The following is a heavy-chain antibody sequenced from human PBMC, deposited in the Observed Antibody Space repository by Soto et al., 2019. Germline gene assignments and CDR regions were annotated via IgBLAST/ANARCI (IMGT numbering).Heavy chain of an antibody. CDR1: GYTFTSYG. CDR3: ARVTDIVLMVYAPGDYYYGMDV. Sequence: ASVKVSCKASGYTFTSYGISWVRQAPGQGLEWMGWISAYNGNTNYAQKLQGRVTMTTDTSTSTAYMELRSRRSDDTAVYYCARVTDIVLMVYAPGDYYYGMDVWGQGTTVTVSS. V-gene: IGHV1-18*01. D-gene: IGHD2-8*01. J-gene: IGHJ6*02. CDR2: ISAYNGNT.